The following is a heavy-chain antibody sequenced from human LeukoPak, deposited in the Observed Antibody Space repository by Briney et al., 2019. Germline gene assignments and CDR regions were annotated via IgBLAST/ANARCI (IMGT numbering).Heavy chain of an antibody. Sequence: ASVRVSCKASGYTFTSYYMNWVRQAPGQGLEWMGMINPSGGSTNYAQKFQGRVTITADKSTSTAYMELSSLRSEDTAVYYCARGHSGSSFDYWGQGTLVTVSS. CDR2: INPSGGST. J-gene: IGHJ4*02. V-gene: IGHV1-46*01. CDR1: GYTFTSYY. CDR3: ARGHSGSSFDY. D-gene: IGHD1-26*01.